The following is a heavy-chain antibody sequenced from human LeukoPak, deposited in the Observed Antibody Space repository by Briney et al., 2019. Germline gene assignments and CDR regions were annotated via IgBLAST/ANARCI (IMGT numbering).Heavy chain of an antibody. CDR2: IYSCGST. CDR1: GFTVSSNY. Sequence: GGSLRLSCAASGFTVSSNYMSWVRQAPGKGLEWVSVIYSCGSTYYADSVKGRFTISRDNAKNSLYLQMNSLRAEDTAVYYCAREGYCTNGVCSPGYMDVWGKGTTVTVSS. V-gene: IGHV3-66*03. D-gene: IGHD2-8*01. J-gene: IGHJ6*03. CDR3: AREGYCTNGVCSPGYMDV.